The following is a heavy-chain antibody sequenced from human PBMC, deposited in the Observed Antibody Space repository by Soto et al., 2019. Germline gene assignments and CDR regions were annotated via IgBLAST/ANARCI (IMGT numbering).Heavy chain of an antibody. CDR2: IHYTRSV. Sequence: QIQLQESGPGLVRPSQTLSLTCTVSGGSLNSEHYHWTWIRQAPGKGLEWIGSIHYTRSVRYNLSHQSRITMSVDTAKNLFSLNLSSVTAADTAVYFSGREDDGGDRDYYGLDVWGQGTMVTVSS. CDR1: GGSLNSEHYH. CDR3: GREDDGGDRDYYGLDV. V-gene: IGHV4-30-4*01. D-gene: IGHD2-21*02. J-gene: IGHJ6*02.